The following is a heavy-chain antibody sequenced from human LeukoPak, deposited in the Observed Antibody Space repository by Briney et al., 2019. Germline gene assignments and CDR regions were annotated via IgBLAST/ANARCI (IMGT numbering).Heavy chain of an antibody. CDR2: IYYSGST. V-gene: IGHV4-39*01. J-gene: IGHJ4*02. Sequence: KASETLSFTCTVSGGSISSSSYYWGWIRQPPGKGLEWIGSIYYSGSTYYNPSLKSRVTISVDTSKNQFSLKLSSVTAADTAVYYCARRGDYDFWSGRVDYWGQGTLVTVSS. D-gene: IGHD3-3*01. CDR3: ARRGDYDFWSGRVDY. CDR1: GGSISSSSYY.